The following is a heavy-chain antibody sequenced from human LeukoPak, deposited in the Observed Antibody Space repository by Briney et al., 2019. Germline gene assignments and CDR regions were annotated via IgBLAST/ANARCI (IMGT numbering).Heavy chain of an antibody. CDR1: GFTLSSYA. CDR3: AKATNRIAVAVTTLFDY. CDR2: ISGSGRST. V-gene: IGHV3-23*01. J-gene: IGHJ4*02. Sequence: GGSLRLSCAASGFTLSSYAMSWVRQAPGKGLEWVSAISGSGRSTYYADSVKGRFTISRDDSKSTLYLQMNSLRAEDTAVYYCAKATNRIAVAVTTLFDYWGQGTLVTVSS. D-gene: IGHD6-19*01.